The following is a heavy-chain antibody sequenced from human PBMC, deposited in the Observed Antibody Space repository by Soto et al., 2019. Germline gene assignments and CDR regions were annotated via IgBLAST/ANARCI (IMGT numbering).Heavy chain of an antibody. Sequence: ASVKVSCKASGYTFTSYGISWVRQAPGQGLEWMGWISAYNGNTNYAQKLQGRVTMTTDTSTSTAYMELRSLRSDDTAVYYCAREVYRAGWFDPWGQGALVTVSS. D-gene: IGHD4-4*01. CDR1: GYTFTSYG. CDR3: AREVYRAGWFDP. CDR2: ISAYNGNT. J-gene: IGHJ5*02. V-gene: IGHV1-18*01.